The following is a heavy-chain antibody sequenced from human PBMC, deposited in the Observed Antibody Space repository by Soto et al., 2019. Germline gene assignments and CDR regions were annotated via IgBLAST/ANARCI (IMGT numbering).Heavy chain of an antibody. D-gene: IGHD4-17*01. CDR1: GFTFEHYA. J-gene: IGHJ1*01. CDR3: AKDPYGDYGEGGFFQF. Sequence: EVQLVESGGGLVQPGRSLRLSCAASGFTFEHYAMHWVRQPPGKGLEWVSSISRNSGKIAYADSVKGRITISRDNTKNSLYLQMNSLRPEDTALYYCAKDPYGDYGEGGFFQFWGQGVRVIVSS. CDR2: ISRNSGKI. V-gene: IGHV3-9*01.